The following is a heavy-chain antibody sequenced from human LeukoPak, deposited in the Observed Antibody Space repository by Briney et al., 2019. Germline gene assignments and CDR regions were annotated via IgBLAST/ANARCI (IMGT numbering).Heavy chain of an antibody. V-gene: IGHV4-4*07. J-gene: IGHJ6*03. CDR1: GGSISSYY. D-gene: IGHD1-26*01. Sequence: SETLSLTCTVSGGSISSYYWSWIRQPAGKGLEWIGRIYTSGSTNYNPSLKSRVTMSVDTSKNQFSLKLSSVTAADTAVYYCARVDQWELLGYYYYYMDVWGKGTTVTVSS. CDR2: IYTSGST. CDR3: ARVDQWELLGYYYYYMDV.